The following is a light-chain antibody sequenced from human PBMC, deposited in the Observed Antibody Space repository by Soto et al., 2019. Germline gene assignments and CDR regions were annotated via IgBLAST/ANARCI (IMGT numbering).Light chain of an antibody. CDR1: YSLLYSSNNKNY. Sequence: DIVMTQSPDSLAVSLGERATINCKSSYSLLYSSNNKNYLAWYQQKPGQPPKLLIYWASTRESGVPDRFSGSGSRTDFTLTISSLQAEDVAIYYCQQYYGTLYTFGQGTKLEIK. J-gene: IGKJ2*01. V-gene: IGKV4-1*01. CDR2: WAS. CDR3: QQYYGTLYT.